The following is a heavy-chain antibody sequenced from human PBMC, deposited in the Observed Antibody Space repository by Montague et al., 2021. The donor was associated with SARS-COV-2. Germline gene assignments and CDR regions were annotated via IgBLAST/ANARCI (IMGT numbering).Heavy chain of an antibody. CDR1: GGSITNNIDY. J-gene: IGHJ3*01. CDR3: ARLKRYFDSSGSPSAFDF. CDR2: IYYTGNT. Sequence: SETLSLTCTVSGGSITNNIDYWAWIRQPPGKGLEWIGSIYYTGNTYYXPSLKSRDTISVVTSKNHFTLKLSSVAAAETAVYYCARLKRYFDSSGSPSAFDFWGQGTKVTVSS. V-gene: IGHV4-39*02. D-gene: IGHD3-22*01.